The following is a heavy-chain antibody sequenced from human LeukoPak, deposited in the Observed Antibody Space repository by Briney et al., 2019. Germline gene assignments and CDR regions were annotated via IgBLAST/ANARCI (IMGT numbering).Heavy chain of an antibody. CDR1: GGSISNYY. Sequence: SETLSLTCTVSGGSISNYYWSWIRQPAGKGLEWIGRIYTSGSTNYNPSLKSRVTMSVDASKNQFSLKLSSVTAADTAVYYCARDLYSYYDSSGYYSCAFDIWGQGTMVTVSS. J-gene: IGHJ3*02. D-gene: IGHD3-22*01. CDR3: ARDLYSYYDSSGYYSCAFDI. CDR2: IYTSGST. V-gene: IGHV4-4*07.